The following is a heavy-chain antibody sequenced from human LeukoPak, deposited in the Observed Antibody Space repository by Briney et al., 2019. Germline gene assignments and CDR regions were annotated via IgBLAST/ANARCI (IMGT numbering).Heavy chain of an antibody. D-gene: IGHD2-21*02. J-gene: IGHJ4*02. CDR2: FGGSGGTI. CDR3: AKSDCGGDCHLLDY. V-gene: IGHV3-23*01. CDR1: GFTFSSYA. Sequence: QAGGSLRLSCAASGFTFSSYAMSWVRQAPGKGLEWVSHFGGSGGTIYYADSVKGRFTISRDNSKNTLYLQMSSLRAEDTAVYYCAKSDCGGDCHLLDYWGQGTLVTVSS.